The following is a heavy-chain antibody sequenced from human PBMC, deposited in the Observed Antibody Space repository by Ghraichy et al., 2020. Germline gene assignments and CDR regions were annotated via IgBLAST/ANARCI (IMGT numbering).Heavy chain of an antibody. CDR1: GFTFSSFW. Sequence: GGSLRLSCAASGFTFSSFWMHWVRQVPGKGLVWVSRINSDGSCRSYGDSVRGRFTISRDNARNTLYLQMNSLRAEDTAVYYCARMYCSSTTCFPDYNFYGMDVWGQGNTATV. D-gene: IGHD2-2*01. V-gene: IGHV3-74*01. J-gene: IGHJ6*02. CDR2: INSDGSCR. CDR3: ARMYCSSTTCFPDYNFYGMDV.